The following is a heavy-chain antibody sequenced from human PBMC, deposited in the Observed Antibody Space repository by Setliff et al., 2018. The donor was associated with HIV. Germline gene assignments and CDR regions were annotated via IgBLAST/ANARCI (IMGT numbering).Heavy chain of an antibody. V-gene: IGHV1-69*13. CDR3: ARDPFVPKGAFDI. Sequence: SVKVSCKASGDTFNSHAISWVRQAPGQGLEWMGGIIPIFGTPNYAQKFKGRLTITADESTSTVYMELSSLRSEDTAVYYCARDPFVPKGAFDIWGQGTMVTVSS. CDR1: GDTFNSHA. J-gene: IGHJ3*02. D-gene: IGHD2-2*01. CDR2: IIPIFGTP.